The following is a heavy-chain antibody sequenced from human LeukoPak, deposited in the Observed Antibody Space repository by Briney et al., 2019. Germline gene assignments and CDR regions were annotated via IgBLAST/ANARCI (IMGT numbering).Heavy chain of an antibody. V-gene: IGHV4-59*01. CDR1: GGSISSYY. J-gene: IGHJ3*02. Sequence: TTSETLSLTCTVSGGSISSYYWSWIRQSPGKGLEWIGYIYYSGSTNYNPSLKSQVTISVDTSKNQFSLKLSSVTSADTAVYYCARADGYNYENAFDIWGQGTMVTVSS. D-gene: IGHD5-24*01. CDR2: IYYSGST. CDR3: ARADGYNYENAFDI.